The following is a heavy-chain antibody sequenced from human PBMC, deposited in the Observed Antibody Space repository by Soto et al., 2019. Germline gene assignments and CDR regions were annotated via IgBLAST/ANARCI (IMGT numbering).Heavy chain of an antibody. V-gene: IGHV3-15*01. Sequence: EVQLVESGGGLVKPGGSRRLSCAASGFTFSHAWMTWVRQAPGKGLEWVGRIKSETDGGTTDYAAPVKGRFTISRDDSKNSLELQMNSLNTEDTAVYYCITFPWKVVVINRGQGSLVTVSS. CDR3: ITFPWKVVVIN. CDR2: IKSETDGGTT. D-gene: IGHD2-15*01. CDR1: GFTFSHAW. J-gene: IGHJ4*02.